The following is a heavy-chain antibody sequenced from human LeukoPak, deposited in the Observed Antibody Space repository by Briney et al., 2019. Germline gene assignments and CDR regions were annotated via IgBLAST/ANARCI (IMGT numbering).Heavy chain of an antibody. CDR1: GGSISSDY. J-gene: IGHJ4*02. CDR3: ARLSGYSSGHYYSDY. D-gene: IGHD3-22*01. CDR2: IYYRGST. Sequence: PSETLSLTCTVSGGSISSDYWSWIRQPPGKGLEWIGYIYYRGSTNYNSSLKSRVTISVDTSKNQFSLKLSSVTAADTAVYYCARLSGYSSGHYYSDYWGQGTLVTVSS. V-gene: IGHV4-59*01.